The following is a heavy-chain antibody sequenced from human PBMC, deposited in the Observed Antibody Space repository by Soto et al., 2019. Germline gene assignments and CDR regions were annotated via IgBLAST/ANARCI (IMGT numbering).Heavy chain of an antibody. CDR2: IIPSFGTA. CDR1: GGTFSSYA. J-gene: IGHJ4*02. CDR3: ARLKTFGGVIPHPRFDY. D-gene: IGHD3-16*02. Sequence: QVQLVQSGAEVKKPGSSVKVSCKASGGTFSSYAISWVRQAPGQGLEWMGGIIPSFGTANYAQKFQGRVPITADESTSTAYMELSSLRSEDTAVYYCARLKTFGGVIPHPRFDYWGQGTLVTVSS. V-gene: IGHV1-69*12.